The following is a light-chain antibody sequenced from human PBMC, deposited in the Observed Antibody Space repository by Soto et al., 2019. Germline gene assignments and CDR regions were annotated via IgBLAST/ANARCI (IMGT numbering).Light chain of an antibody. CDR1: QTVSSY. CDR3: LHYKDWPRWT. J-gene: IGKJ1*01. CDR2: DAS. V-gene: IGKV3-11*01. Sequence: EIVLTQSPATLSLSPGERATLSCRATQTVSSYLAWYQQKPGQAPRLLICDASNRATGIPARFSGSGSGTDFTLTFSSLEPEDFAVYYCLHYKDWPRWTFGQGTKVEVK.